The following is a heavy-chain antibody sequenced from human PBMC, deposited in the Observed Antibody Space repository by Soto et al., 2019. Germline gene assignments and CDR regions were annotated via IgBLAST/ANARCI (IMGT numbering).Heavy chain of an antibody. CDR1: GYTLTELS. CDR3: ATGTICTNGVCSDY. J-gene: IGHJ4*02. V-gene: IGHV1-24*01. Sequence: ASVKVSCKVSGYTLTELSMHWVRQAPGKGLEWMGGFDPEDGETIYAQKFQGRVTMTEDTSTDTAYMELSSLRSEDTAVYYCATGTICTNGVCSDYWGLGTAVPVS. D-gene: IGHD2-8*01. CDR2: FDPEDGET.